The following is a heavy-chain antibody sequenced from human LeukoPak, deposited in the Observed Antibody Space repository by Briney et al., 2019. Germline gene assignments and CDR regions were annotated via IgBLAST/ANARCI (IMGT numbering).Heavy chain of an antibody. V-gene: IGHV4-59*08. CDR3: ARSGPRDGYTRTPFDI. J-gene: IGHJ3*02. D-gene: IGHD5-24*01. Sequence: SETLSLTCTVSGGSISSYYWSWIRQPPGKGLEWIGYIYYSGSTNYNPSLKSRVTISEDTSKNQFSLKLSSVTAADTAVYYCARSGPRDGYTRTPFDIWGQGTMVTVSS. CDR1: GGSISSYY. CDR2: IYYSGST.